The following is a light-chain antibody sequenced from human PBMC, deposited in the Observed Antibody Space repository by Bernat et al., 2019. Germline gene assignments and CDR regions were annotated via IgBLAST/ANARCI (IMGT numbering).Light chain of an antibody. CDR1: QGTSDD. CDR3: LQCIAYPLA. J-gene: IGKJ1*01. CDR2: RAV. Sequence: DILMTLSPSFLSAPVGDRVTITCWASQGTSDDLGWYQLKGGKAPKRLIYRAVMLQSGVPFRFSGSGSGTDFSLTLANLQPDDFATCYCLQCIAYPLAYGQRT. V-gene: IGKV1-17*02.